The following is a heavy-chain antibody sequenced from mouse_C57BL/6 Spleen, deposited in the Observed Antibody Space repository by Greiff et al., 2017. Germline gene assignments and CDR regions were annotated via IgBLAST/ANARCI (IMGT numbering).Heavy chain of an antibody. CDR2: IDPSDSYT. V-gene: IGHV1-50*01. J-gene: IGHJ2*01. CDR3: ARRTTVVARNFDY. Sequence: QVQLKQPGAELVKPGASVKLSCKASGYTFTSYWMQWVKQRPGQGLEWIGEIDPSDSYTNYNQKFKGKATLTVDTSSSTAYMQLSSLTSEDSAVYDCARRTTVVARNFDYWGQGTTLTVSS. D-gene: IGHD1-1*01. CDR1: GYTFTSYW.